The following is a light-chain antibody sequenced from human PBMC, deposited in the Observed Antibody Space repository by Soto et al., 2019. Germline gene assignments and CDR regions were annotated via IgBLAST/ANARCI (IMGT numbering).Light chain of an antibody. CDR2: DAS. CDR3: QQRSNWPPWT. J-gene: IGKJ1*01. Sequence: EIVLTQSPATLSLSPGERATLSCRASQSVSSNLAWYQQKPGQAPRLLISDASNRATGIPARFSGSGSGTDFTLTISSLEPEDFAVYYCQQRSNWPPWTFGQGTKVDI. CDR1: QSVSSN. V-gene: IGKV3-11*01.